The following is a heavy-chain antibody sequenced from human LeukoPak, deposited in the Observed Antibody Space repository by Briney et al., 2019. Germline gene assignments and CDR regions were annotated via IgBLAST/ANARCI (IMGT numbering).Heavy chain of an antibody. Sequence: PSETLSLTCTVSAGSISTYYWSWIRQSPGMGLEFIGYIDYSGGTNYNPSLKSRVTMSVDTSKNHFSLKLSSLTAADTAIYYCARAGANWGGFAFDIWGQGTMVTASS. D-gene: IGHD7-27*01. CDR1: AGSISTYY. V-gene: IGHV4-59*01. CDR3: ARAGANWGGFAFDI. J-gene: IGHJ3*02. CDR2: IDYSGGT.